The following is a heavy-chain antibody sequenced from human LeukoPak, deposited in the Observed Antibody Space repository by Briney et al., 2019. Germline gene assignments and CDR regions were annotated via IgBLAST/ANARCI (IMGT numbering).Heavy chain of an antibody. D-gene: IGHD3-9*01. CDR3: AKDRRGYDILTGYFYYYYGMDV. CDR1: GFTFSSYA. CDR2: ISGSGGST. J-gene: IGHJ6*02. V-gene: IGHV3-23*01. Sequence: EGSLRLSCAASGFTFSSYAMSWVRQAPGKGLEWVSAISGSGGSTYYADSVKGRFTISRDNSKNTLYVQMNSLRAEDTAVYYCAKDRRGYDILTGYFYYYYGMDVWGQGTTVTVSS.